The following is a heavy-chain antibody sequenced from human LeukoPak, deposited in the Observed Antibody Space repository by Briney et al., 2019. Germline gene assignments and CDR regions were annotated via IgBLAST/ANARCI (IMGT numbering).Heavy chain of an antibody. J-gene: IGHJ5*02. Sequence: ASVKVSCKASGYTFTNYGISWVRQAPGQGLEWMGWISGYNGNTNYAQKLQDRVTMTTDTSTSTAYMELKSLRSDDTAVYYCARETVAGTNWFGPWGQGTLVTVSS. V-gene: IGHV1-18*01. CDR2: ISGYNGNT. CDR3: ARETVAGTNWFGP. CDR1: GYTFTNYG. D-gene: IGHD6-19*01.